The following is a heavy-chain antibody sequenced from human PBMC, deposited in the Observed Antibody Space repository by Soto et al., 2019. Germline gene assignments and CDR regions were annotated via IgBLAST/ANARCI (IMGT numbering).Heavy chain of an antibody. Sequence: GGSLRRSGAASGFTVSSDSMSCVPDAAGKRLEWVANIKQDGSEKYYVESVKGRFTISRDNAKNALYRQMNSVRAEDTGVYYCARDLGAPGGTSSYWSQGSMVTVSS. J-gene: IGHJ4*01. D-gene: IGHD2-15*01. CDR2: IKQDGSEK. V-gene: IGHV3-7*01. CDR1: GFTVSSDS. CDR3: ARDLGAPGGTSSY.